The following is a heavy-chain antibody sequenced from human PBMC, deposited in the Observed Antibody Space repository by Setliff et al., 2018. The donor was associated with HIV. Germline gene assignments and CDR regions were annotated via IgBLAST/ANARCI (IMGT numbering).Heavy chain of an antibody. V-gene: IGHV1-2*02. CDR2: IIPNSGRT. CDR1: GSTFSDAY. Sequence: ASVKVSCKAYGSTFSDAYLHWVRQAPGQGLEWMGWIIPNSGRTNYAQKFKGRVTMTRDTSISTAYLELSSLRSGDTAVYYCARLIASAGSDSDYWGQGTLVTVSS. CDR3: ARLIASAGSDSDY. D-gene: IGHD6-13*01. J-gene: IGHJ4*02.